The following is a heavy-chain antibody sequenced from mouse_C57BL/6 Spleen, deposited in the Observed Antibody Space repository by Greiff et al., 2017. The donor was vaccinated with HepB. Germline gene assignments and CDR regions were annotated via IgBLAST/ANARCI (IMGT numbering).Heavy chain of an antibody. CDR2: IYPGDGDT. Sequence: QVQLQQSGPELVKPGASVKISCKASGYAFSSSWMNWVKQRPGKGLEWIGRIYPGDGDTNYNGKFKGKATLTADKSSSTAYMQLSSLTSEDSAVYFCAREKGDYGSRPSYWYFEVWGTGTTVTVSS. V-gene: IGHV1-82*01. CDR1: GYAFSSSW. D-gene: IGHD1-1*01. J-gene: IGHJ1*03. CDR3: AREKGDYGSRPSYWYFEV.